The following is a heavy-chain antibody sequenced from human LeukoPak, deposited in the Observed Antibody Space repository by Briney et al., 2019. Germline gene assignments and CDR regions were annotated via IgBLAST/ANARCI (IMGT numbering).Heavy chain of an antibody. V-gene: IGHV3-11*01. CDR3: ARVFLGAPAAIRWFDP. Sequence: GGSLRLSCEASGFTVSDYYMSWIRQAPGKGQEWVSYISSSGSTIYYADSVKGRFTISRDNAKNSLYLQMNSLRAEDTAVYYCARVFLGAPAAIRWFDPWGQGTLVTVSS. J-gene: IGHJ5*02. CDR2: ISSSGSTI. CDR1: GFTVSDYY. D-gene: IGHD2-2*01.